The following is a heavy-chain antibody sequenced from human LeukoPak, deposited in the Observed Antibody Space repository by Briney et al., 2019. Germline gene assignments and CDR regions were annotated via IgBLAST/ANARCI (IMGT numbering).Heavy chain of an antibody. CDR2: IYTSGST. J-gene: IGHJ3*02. Sequence: SETLSLTCTVSGGSISSYYWSWIRQPAGKGLEWIARIYTSGSTNYNPSLKSRVTMSVDTSRNQFSLKLSSVTAADTAVYYCARDLVVVPAATPPTLGAFDIWGQGTMVTVSS. CDR3: ARDLVVVPAATPPTLGAFDI. D-gene: IGHD2-2*02. CDR1: GGSISSYY. V-gene: IGHV4-4*07.